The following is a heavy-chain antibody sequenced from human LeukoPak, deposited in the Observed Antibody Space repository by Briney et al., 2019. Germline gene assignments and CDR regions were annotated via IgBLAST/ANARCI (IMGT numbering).Heavy chain of an antibody. CDR2: IYTSGST. CDR3: ARDQWG. D-gene: IGHD1-26*01. CDR1: GGSISSGSYY. V-gene: IGHV4-61*02. J-gene: IGHJ4*02. Sequence: SQTLSLTCTVSGGSISSGSYYWSWIRQPAGKGLEWIGRIYTSGSTNYNPSLKSRGTISVDTSKNQFSLKLSSVTAADTAVYYCARDQWGWGQGTLVTVSS.